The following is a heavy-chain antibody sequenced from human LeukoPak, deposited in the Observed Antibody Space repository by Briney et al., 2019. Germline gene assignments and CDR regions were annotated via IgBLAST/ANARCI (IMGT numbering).Heavy chain of an antibody. CDR3: AREHWDFDY. CDR1: GFIFSNYA. CDR2: ISGSGEST. V-gene: IGHV3-23*01. Sequence: GGSLRLSCAASGFIFSNYAITWIRQAPGKGLEWVSEISGSGESTYYGDSVKGRFTISRDNSKNTLYLQMNSLRAGDTAICYCAREHWDFDYWGQGTLVTVSS. D-gene: IGHD7-27*01. J-gene: IGHJ4*02.